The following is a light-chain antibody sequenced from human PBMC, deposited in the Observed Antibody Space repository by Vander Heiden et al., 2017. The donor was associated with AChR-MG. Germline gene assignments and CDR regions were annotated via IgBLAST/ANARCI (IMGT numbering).Light chain of an antibody. Sequence: EIVMTQSPATLSVYPGDGATLSCRASQSVSSNLAWYQHKPGQAPRLLIYGASTRATGIPAAFSGSGSGTDFTLTISSLQSEDFAVYYCQQYNGWPLTFGGGTKVEI. CDR1: QSVSSN. V-gene: IGKV3-15*01. CDR3: QQYNGWPLT. J-gene: IGKJ4*01. CDR2: GAS.